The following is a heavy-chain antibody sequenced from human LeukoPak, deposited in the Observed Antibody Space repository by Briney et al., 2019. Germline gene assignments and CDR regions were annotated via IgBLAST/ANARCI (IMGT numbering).Heavy chain of an antibody. CDR2: IIPIFGTA. V-gene: IGHV1-69*13. CDR3: ARTLGIYNWFDP. Sequence: GASVKVSCKASGGTFRSYAISWVRQAPGQGLECLGGIIPIFGTANYAQKFQGRVTITADESTSTAYMELSSLRSEDTAVYYCARTLGIYNWFDPWGQGTLVTVSS. D-gene: IGHD7-27*01. CDR1: GGTFRSYA. J-gene: IGHJ5*02.